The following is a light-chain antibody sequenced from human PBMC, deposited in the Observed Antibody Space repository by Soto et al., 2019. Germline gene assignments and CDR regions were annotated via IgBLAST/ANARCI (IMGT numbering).Light chain of an antibody. CDR2: DAS. CDR3: QQYNNWPLT. CDR1: QSVSSN. Sequence: EIVIAYSSGTLSFSPVERATLSCRASQSVSSNLAWYQQKPGQPPRLLIYDASTRATGIPARFSGSQSGTEFTLTISSLLSEDFAVYSCQQYNNWPLTFGGGTKVDIK. V-gene: IGKV3D-15*01. J-gene: IGKJ4*01.